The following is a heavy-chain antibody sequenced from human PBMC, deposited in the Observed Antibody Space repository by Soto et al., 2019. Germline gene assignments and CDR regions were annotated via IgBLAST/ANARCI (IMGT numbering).Heavy chain of an antibody. CDR3: ARAPRYFDILTGSYYFDY. V-gene: IGHV4-31*03. CDR2: IDYSGST. D-gene: IGHD3-9*01. Sequence: QVQLQESGPGLVKPSQTLSLTCTVSGGSITSGGYYWSWIRQHPGKGLEWIGYIDYSGSTDYNPXXKGRVTISVDXXKXLXXLKVSSVTAADTAVYYCARAPRYFDILTGSYYFDYWGQGTLVTVSS. CDR1: GGSITSGGYY. J-gene: IGHJ4*02.